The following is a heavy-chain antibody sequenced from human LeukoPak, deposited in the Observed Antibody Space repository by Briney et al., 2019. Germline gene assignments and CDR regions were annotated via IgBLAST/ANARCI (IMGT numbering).Heavy chain of an antibody. Sequence: SVKVSCKASGGTFSSYAISWVRQAPGQGLEWMGGIIPIFCTANYAQKFQGRVTITADKSTSTAYMELSSLRSEDTAVYYCARMEGIAVAGQQGYFDYWGQGTLVTVSS. J-gene: IGHJ4*02. D-gene: IGHD6-19*01. CDR3: ARMEGIAVAGQQGYFDY. V-gene: IGHV1-69*06. CDR2: IIPIFCTA. CDR1: GGTFSSYA.